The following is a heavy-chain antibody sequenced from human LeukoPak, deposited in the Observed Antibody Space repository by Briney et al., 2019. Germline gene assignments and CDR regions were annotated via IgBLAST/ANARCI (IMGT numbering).Heavy chain of an antibody. Sequence: SETLSLTCTGSGVSISSGSYYWRWIRQPAGKGLEWIGRIYTSGSTNYNPSLKSRVTISVDTSKNQFSLKLSSVTAADTAVYYCAREGAAYYYGSGSYWLDYWGQGTLVTVSS. CDR3: AREGAAYYYGSGSYWLDY. CDR1: GVSISSGSYY. CDR2: IYTSGST. D-gene: IGHD3-10*01. J-gene: IGHJ4*02. V-gene: IGHV4-61*02.